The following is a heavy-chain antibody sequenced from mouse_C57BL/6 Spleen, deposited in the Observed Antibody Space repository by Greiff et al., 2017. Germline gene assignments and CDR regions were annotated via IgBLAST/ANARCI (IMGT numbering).Heavy chain of an antibody. CDR3: ARRDWDGAY. Sequence: QVQLKESGAELVRPGTSVKVSCKASGYAFTNYLIEWVKQRPGQGLEWIGVINPGSGGTNYNEKFKGKATLTADKSSSTAYMQLSSLTSEDSAVYFCARRDWDGAYWGQGTLVTVSA. CDR2: INPGSGGT. CDR1: GYAFTNYL. D-gene: IGHD4-1*01. J-gene: IGHJ3*01. V-gene: IGHV1-54*01.